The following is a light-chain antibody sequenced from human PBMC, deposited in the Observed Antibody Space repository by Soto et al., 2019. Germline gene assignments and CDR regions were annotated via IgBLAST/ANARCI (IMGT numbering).Light chain of an antibody. CDR2: DAS. CDR1: QSIGTW. Sequence: DIQLTQSPSTLSASVGDRITITCRASQSIGTWLAWYQHRPGEGPKLPIHDASSLESGVPSRFSGSGSATEFSLTISSLESGDSGTYHCQQYATYAPSTFGQGTKVEIK. V-gene: IGKV1-5*01. J-gene: IGKJ1*01. CDR3: QQYATYAPST.